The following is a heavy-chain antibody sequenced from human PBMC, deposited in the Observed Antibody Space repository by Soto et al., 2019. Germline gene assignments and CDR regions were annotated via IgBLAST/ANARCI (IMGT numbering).Heavy chain of an antibody. V-gene: IGHV4-59*01. J-gene: IGHJ4*02. CDR3: ARAKGVSLMVYAIPYYFDY. Sequence: SETLSLTCTVSGGSISSYYWSWIRQPPGKGLEWIGYIYYSGSTNYNPSLKSRVTISVDTSKNQFSLKLSSVTAADTAVYYCARAKGVSLMVYAIPYYFDYWGQGTLVTVSS. D-gene: IGHD2-8*01. CDR2: IYYSGST. CDR1: GGSISSYY.